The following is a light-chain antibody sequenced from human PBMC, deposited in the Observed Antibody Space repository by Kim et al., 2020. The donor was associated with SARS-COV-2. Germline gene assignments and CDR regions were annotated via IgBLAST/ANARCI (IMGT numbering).Light chain of an antibody. CDR2: SSN. Sequence: GQRFTISCSGSSSNIASNTVNWSQQLPGRAPKLLIHSSNQRPSGVPDRFSGSKSGTSASLAISGLQSEDEADYYCASWDDGLSARVFGGGTQLTVL. J-gene: IGLJ3*02. V-gene: IGLV1-44*01. CDR3: ASWDDGLSARV. CDR1: SSNIASNT.